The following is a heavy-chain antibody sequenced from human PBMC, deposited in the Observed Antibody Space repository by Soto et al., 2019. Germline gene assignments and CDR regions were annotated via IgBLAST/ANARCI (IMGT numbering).Heavy chain of an antibody. CDR2: ISYDGSNK. CDR3: AREMGAYDYSNYCFDY. CDR1: GFTFSSYA. D-gene: IGHD4-4*01. V-gene: IGHV3-30-3*01. Sequence: QVQLVESGGGVVQPGRSLRLSCAASGFTFSSYAMHWVRQAPGKGLEWVAVISYDGSNKYYADSVKGRFTISRDNSKNSLDLQMDSLRAEDNAVYYCAREMGAYDYSNYCFDYWGQGTLVTVSS. J-gene: IGHJ4*02.